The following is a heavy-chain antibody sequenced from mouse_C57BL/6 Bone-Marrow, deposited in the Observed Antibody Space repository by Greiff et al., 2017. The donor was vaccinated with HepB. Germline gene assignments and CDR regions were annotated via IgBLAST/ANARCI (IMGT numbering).Heavy chain of an antibody. CDR3: ARKGLYYDYEDY. CDR1: GYTFTSYW. V-gene: IGHV1-69*01. D-gene: IGHD2-4*01. J-gene: IGHJ2*01. Sequence: QVQLKQPGAELVMPGASVKLSCKASGYTFTSYWMHWVKQRPGQGLEWIGEIDPSDSYTNYNQKFKGKSTLTVDKSSSPAYMQLSSLTSEDSAVYYCARKGLYYDYEDYWGQGTTLTVSS. CDR2: IDPSDSYT.